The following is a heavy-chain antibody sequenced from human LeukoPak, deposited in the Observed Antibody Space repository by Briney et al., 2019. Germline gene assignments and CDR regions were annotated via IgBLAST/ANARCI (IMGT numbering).Heavy chain of an antibody. CDR3: AKIRIVATTGPSDY. CDR2: ISGSCGST. V-gene: IGHV3-23*01. D-gene: IGHD5-12*01. Sequence: PGGSLRLSCAASGFTFSSYAMSWVRQAPGKGLEWVSAISGSCGSTYYADSVRGRFTIYRDNSKNTLYLKMNSLRAEDTAVYYCAKIRIVATTGPSDYWGQGTLVTVSS. CDR1: GFTFSSYA. J-gene: IGHJ4*02.